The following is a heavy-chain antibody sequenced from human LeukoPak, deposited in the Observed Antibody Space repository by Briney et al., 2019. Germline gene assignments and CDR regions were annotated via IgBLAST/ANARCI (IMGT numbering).Heavy chain of an antibody. D-gene: IGHD6-19*01. CDR1: GGSISGYF. Sequence: PSDTLSLTCTVSGGSISGYFWSWIRQPPGKGLGWIGYLHYSGSTDYNPSLKSRVTISADTSKNQFSLKVRSVTAADTAVYFCARESYFSGWFDYWGQGTLVTVSS. CDR3: ARESYFSGWFDY. J-gene: IGHJ4*02. V-gene: IGHV4-59*01. CDR2: LHYSGST.